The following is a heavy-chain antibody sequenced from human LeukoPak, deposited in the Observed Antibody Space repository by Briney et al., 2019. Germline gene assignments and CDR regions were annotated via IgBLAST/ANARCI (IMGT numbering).Heavy chain of an antibody. CDR3: AGDLVTVPKGFDI. J-gene: IGHJ3*02. CDR2: INHSGST. CDR1: GGSFSGYY. V-gene: IGHV4-34*01. Sequence: PSETLSLTCAVYGGSFSGYYWSWIRQPPGKGLEWIGEINHSGSTNYNPSLKSRVTISVDTSKNQFSLKLTSVTAADTAVYYCAGDLVTVPKGFDIWGQGTMVSVSS. D-gene: IGHD4-17*01.